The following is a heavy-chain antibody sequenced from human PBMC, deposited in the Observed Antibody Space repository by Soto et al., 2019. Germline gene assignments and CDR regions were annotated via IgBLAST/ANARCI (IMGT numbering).Heavy chain of an antibody. J-gene: IGHJ6*02. D-gene: IGHD3-10*01. V-gene: IGHV3-23*01. CDR1: GFTFANYA. CDR2: LSNSGGTT. CDR3: ARFEGGASGTYGLDV. Sequence: VQLLESGGGLVQPGWSLGLSCAGSGFTFANYAMSWVRQAPGKGLEWVSVLSNSGGTTYYADSVKGRFTISRDNFKNTLYLQLDSLRAEDTAIYYCARFEGGASGTYGLDVWGQGTTVTVSS.